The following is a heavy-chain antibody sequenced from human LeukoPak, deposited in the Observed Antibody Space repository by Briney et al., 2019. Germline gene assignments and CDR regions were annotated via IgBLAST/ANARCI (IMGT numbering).Heavy chain of an antibody. CDR3: ASAGGAVDY. D-gene: IGHD1-26*01. V-gene: IGHV3-48*04. J-gene: IGHJ4*02. CDR1: GFTFTSYG. CDR2: ISSSGSTI. Sequence: GGSLRLSCAASGFTFTSYGMHWVRQAPGKGLEWVSYISSSGSTIYYADSVKGRFTISRDNAKNSLYLQMNSLRAEDTAVYYCASAGGAVDYWGQGTLVTVSS.